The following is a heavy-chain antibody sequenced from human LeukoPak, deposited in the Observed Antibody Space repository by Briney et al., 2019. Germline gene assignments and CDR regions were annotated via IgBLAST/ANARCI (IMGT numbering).Heavy chain of an antibody. CDR1: GGSISSGSYY. V-gene: IGHV4-61*02. D-gene: IGHD7-27*01. Sequence: SQTLSLTCTVSGGSISSGSYYWSWIRQPAGKGLEWIGRIYTSGSTNYNPSLKSRVTISVDTSKNQFSLKLSSVTAADTAVYYCARGTGDPGDLDYWGQGTLVTVSS. J-gene: IGHJ4*02. CDR2: IYTSGST. CDR3: ARGTGDPGDLDY.